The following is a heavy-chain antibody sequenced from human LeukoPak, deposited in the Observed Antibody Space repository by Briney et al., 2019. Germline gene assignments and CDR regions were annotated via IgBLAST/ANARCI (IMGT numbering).Heavy chain of an antibody. CDR1: GFTFSSYA. V-gene: IGHV3-23*01. CDR3: AKDRGYYYGSSGYWS. CDR2: ISGSGGST. D-gene: IGHD3-22*01. J-gene: IGHJ5*02. Sequence: PGGSLRLSCAASGFTFSSYAMSWVRQAPGKGLEWVSAISGSGGSTYYADSVKGRFTISRDNSKNTLYLQMNSLRAEDTAVYYCAKDRGYYYGSSGYWSWGQGTLVTVSS.